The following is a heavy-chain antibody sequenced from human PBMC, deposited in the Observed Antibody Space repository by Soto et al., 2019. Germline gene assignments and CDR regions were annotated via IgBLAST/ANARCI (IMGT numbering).Heavy chain of an antibody. Sequence: GASVKVSCKAAGYTFTSYDINWVRQATGQGLEWMGWMNPNSGNTGYAQKFQGRVTMTRNTSISTAYMELSSLRSEHTAVYYCARGPSYYDILTGYLLPLDVWG. V-gene: IGHV1-8*01. CDR1: GYTFTSYD. D-gene: IGHD3-9*01. CDR2: MNPNSGNT. CDR3: ARGPSYYDILTGYLLPLDV. J-gene: IGHJ6*02.